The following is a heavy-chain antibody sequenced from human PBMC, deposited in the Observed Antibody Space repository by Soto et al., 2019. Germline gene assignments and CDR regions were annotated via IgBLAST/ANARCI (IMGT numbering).Heavy chain of an antibody. D-gene: IGHD1-20*01. J-gene: IGHJ6*02. V-gene: IGHV3-30-3*01. CDR1: GFTFSSYA. CDR3: AREHNWNGYYYGMDV. Sequence: QVQLVESGGGVVQPGRSLRLSCAASGFTFSSYAMHWVRQAPGKGLEWVAVISYDGSNKYYADSVKGRFTISRDNSKNTLYLQMNSLRAEDTAVYYCAREHNWNGYYYGMDVWGQGTTVTVSS. CDR2: ISYDGSNK.